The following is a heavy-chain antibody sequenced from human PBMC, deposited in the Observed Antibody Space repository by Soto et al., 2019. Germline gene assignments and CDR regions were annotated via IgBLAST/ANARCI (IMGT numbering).Heavy chain of an antibody. D-gene: IGHD6-6*01. J-gene: IGHJ5*02. CDR2: MNPNSGNT. CDR1: GYTFTSYD. V-gene: IGHV1-8*01. CDR3: ARAMYSSSSYGECFDP. Sequence: ASVKVSCKASGYTFTSYDIDWVRQATGQGLEWMGWMNPNSGNTGYAQKFQGRVTMTRNTSISTAYMELSSLRSEDTAVYYCARAMYSSSSYGECFDPWGQGTLVTVSS.